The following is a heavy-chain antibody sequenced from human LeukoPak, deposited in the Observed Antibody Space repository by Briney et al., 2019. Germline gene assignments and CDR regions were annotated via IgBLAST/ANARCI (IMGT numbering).Heavy chain of an antibody. J-gene: IGHJ4*02. V-gene: IGHV1-2*02. CDR2: INPNSGGT. D-gene: IGHD4-17*01. Sequence: ASVKVSCKATGNAFTGYYMHLVRQAPGQGLEWMGWINPNSGGTNYAQKFQGRVTMTRDTSISTAYMELSRLRSDDTAVYYCARDADYGDYVLPDYWGQGTLVTVSS. CDR1: GNAFTGYY. CDR3: ARDADYGDYVLPDY.